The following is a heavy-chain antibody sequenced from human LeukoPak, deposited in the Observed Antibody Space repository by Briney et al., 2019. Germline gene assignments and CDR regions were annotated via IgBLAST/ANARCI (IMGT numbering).Heavy chain of an antibody. V-gene: IGHV7-4-1*02. J-gene: IGHJ4*02. CDR2: ISTSTGNP. Sequence: ASVKVSCKASGYTFTSYDINWVRQATGQGLEWMGWISTSTGNPTYAPVFAGRFVFSLDTSVNTAYLQINSLQPDDTAIYYCARDRGGYMAYWGQGTLVTVSS. CDR1: GYTFTSYD. CDR3: ARDRGGYMAY. D-gene: IGHD5-12*01.